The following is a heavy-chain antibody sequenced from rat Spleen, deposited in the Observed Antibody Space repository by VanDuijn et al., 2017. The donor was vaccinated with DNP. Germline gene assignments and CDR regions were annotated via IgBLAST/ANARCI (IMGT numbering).Heavy chain of an antibody. CDR2: ITGGGGTT. V-gene: IGHV5-31*01. CDR3: ARVGDYHDGGDGDVLDA. D-gene: IGHD1-12*02. J-gene: IGHJ4*01. Sequence: EVQLVESGGDLVQPGRSLKLSCVASGFTFSYYWMAWIRQVPGKGLEWIASITGGGGTTSYPDSVKGRFPISRDDAKNTLSLQMNSLRSEDTATYYCARVGDYHDGGDGDVLDAWGQGISVTVSS. CDR1: GFTFSYYW.